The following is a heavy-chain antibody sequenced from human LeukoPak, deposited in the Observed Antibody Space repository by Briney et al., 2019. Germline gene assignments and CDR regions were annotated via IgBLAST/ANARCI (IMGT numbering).Heavy chain of an antibody. Sequence: SETLSLTCTVSGGSISSYYWSWIRQPPGKGLEWIGYIYYSGSTNYNPSLKSRVTISVDTSKNQFSLKLSSVTAADTAVYYCARGPAFHDFWSGYEEKHSAFHIWGQGTMVTVSS. CDR3: ARGPAFHDFWSGYEEKHSAFHI. CDR2: IYYSGST. CDR1: GGSISSYY. J-gene: IGHJ3*02. V-gene: IGHV4-59*12. D-gene: IGHD3-3*01.